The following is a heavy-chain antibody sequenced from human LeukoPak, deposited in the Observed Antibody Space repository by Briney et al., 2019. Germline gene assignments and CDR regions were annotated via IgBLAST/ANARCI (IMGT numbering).Heavy chain of an antibody. Sequence: GGSLRLSCVASGFTFTNYAMTWVRQAPGKGLEWVSSLSGSGGSSHYADSVKGRFTISRDNLKKTLYLQMNSLRVEDTAVYYCAKDQGYYDSGFGENWFGPWGQGTLVTVSS. CDR1: GFTFTNYA. D-gene: IGHD3-10*01. CDR2: LSGSGGSS. J-gene: IGHJ5*02. V-gene: IGHV3-23*01. CDR3: AKDQGYYDSGFGENWFGP.